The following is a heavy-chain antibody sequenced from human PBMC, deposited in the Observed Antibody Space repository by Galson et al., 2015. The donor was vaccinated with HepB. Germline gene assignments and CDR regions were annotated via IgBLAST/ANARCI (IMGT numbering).Heavy chain of an antibody. Sequence: SVKVSCKASGYTFTSYAMHWVRQAPGQRLEWMGWINAGNGNTKYSQKFQGRVTITRDTSASTAYMELSSLRSEDTAVYYCARAPERYGYYYYYMDVWGKGTTVTVSS. J-gene: IGHJ6*03. CDR3: ARAPERYGYYYYYMDV. D-gene: IGHD2-15*01. V-gene: IGHV1-3*01. CDR2: INAGNGNT. CDR1: GYTFTSYA.